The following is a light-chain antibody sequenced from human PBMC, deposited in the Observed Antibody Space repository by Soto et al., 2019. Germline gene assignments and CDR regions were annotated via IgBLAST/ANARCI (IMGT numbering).Light chain of an antibody. CDR3: QKRNIWPPVT. Sequence: EIVMTQSPATLSVSPGERATLSCRASPSVTNFLAWYQQKPGQAPRLLIYGAFNRATGIPDRFSGSGSGTDFTLTISRLEPEDSAIYYCQKRNIWPPVTFGQGTRLEIK. V-gene: IGKV3-11*01. CDR2: GAF. J-gene: IGKJ5*01. CDR1: PSVTNF.